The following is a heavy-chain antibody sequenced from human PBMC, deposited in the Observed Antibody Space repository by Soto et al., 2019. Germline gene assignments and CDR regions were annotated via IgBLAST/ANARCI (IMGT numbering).Heavy chain of an antibody. J-gene: IGHJ6*02. CDR3: AREAPYCTSGTCPKFYDMDV. CDR1: GGTFGSYA. Sequence: SVKVSCKASGGTFGSYAITWVRRAPGQGLEWLGGIIPILNSPAYAQKFQARVVITADEITNTAYMELNSLRFDDTAVYYCAREAPYCTSGTCPKFYDMDVWGQGTTVTVSS. V-gene: IGHV1-69*13. CDR2: IIPILNSP. D-gene: IGHD2-8*01.